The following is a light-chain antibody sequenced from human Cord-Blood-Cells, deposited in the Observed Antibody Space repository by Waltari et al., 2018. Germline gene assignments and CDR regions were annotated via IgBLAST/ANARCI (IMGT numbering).Light chain of an antibody. CDR2: RNN. Sequence: QSVLTQPPSAPGPPAPSVNITCSGSSAHLGSNYVYSYQQLPGTAPKLLIYRNNPRPSGVPDRFSGSKSGTSASLAISGLRSEDEADYYCAAWDDSLSGWVFGGGTKLTVL. CDR1: SAHLGSNY. J-gene: IGLJ3*02. CDR3: AAWDDSLSGWV. V-gene: IGLV1-47*01.